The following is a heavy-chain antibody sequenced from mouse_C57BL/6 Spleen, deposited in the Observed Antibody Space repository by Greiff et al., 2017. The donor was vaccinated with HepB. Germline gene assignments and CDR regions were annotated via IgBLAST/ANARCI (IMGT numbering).Heavy chain of an antibody. D-gene: IGHD2-3*01. CDR3: ARSGDGYPWYFDV. V-gene: IGHV3-6*01. Sequence: ESGPGLVKPSQSLSLTCSVTGYSITSGYYWNWIRQFPGNKLEWMGYISYDGSNNYNPSLKNRISITRDTSKNQFFLKLNSVTTEDTATYYWARSGDGYPWYFDVWGTGTTVTVSS. CDR1: GYSITSGYY. J-gene: IGHJ1*03. CDR2: ISYDGSN.